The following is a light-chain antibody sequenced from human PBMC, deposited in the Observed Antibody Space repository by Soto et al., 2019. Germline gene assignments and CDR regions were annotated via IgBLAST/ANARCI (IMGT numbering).Light chain of an antibody. Sequence: DTVMTQSPLFLSVAPGEPASISCRSSQSLMDSNGYNYLDWYLQKPGQSPQLLIYLGSNRASGVPDRVSGRGSGTDFTLKISRVEAEDVGVYYCMQALQTPWTFGQGTKVEVK. CDR2: LGS. V-gene: IGKV2-28*01. J-gene: IGKJ1*01. CDR1: QSLMDSNGYNY. CDR3: MQALQTPWT.